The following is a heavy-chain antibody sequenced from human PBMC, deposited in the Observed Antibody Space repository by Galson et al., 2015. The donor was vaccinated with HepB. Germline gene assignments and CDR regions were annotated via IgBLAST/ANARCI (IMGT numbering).Heavy chain of an antibody. Sequence: SVKVSCKASGYTFTSYAMNWVRQAPGQGLEWMGWINTNTGNPTYAQGFTGRFVFSLDTSVSTAYLQISSLKAEDTAVYYCARDSALVQQQLVPHYWYFDLWGRGTLVTVSS. D-gene: IGHD6-13*01. CDR2: INTNTGNP. J-gene: IGHJ2*01. CDR1: GYTFTSYA. V-gene: IGHV7-4-1*02. CDR3: ARDSALVQQQLVPHYWYFDL.